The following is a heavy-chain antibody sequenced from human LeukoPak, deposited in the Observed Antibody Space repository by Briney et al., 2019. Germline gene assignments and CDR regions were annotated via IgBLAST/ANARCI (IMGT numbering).Heavy chain of an antibody. CDR3: ARGEITYYYDSSGYFI. V-gene: IGHV1-2*02. CDR2: INPNSGGT. D-gene: IGHD3-22*01. J-gene: IGHJ3*02. CDR1: GYTFTGYY. Sequence: AASVKVSCKASGYTFTGYYMHWVRQAPGQGLEWMGWINPNSGGTNYAQKFQGRVTMTRDTSISTAYMELSRLRSDDTAVYYCARGEITYYYDSSGYFIWSQGTMVTVSS.